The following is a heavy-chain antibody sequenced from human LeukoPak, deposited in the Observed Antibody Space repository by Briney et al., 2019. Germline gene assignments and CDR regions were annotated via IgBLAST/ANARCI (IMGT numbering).Heavy chain of an antibody. J-gene: IGHJ3*02. V-gene: IGHV1-24*01. CDR3: ATWGQTPGGAFDI. CDR2: FDPEDGET. CDR1: GYTLTELS. Sequence: ASVKVSCKVSGYTLTELSMHWVRQAPGKGLEWMGGFDPEDGETIYAQKFQGRVTMTEDTSTDTAYMELSSLRPEDTAVYYCATWGQTPGGAFDIWGQGTMVTVSS. D-gene: IGHD3-10*01.